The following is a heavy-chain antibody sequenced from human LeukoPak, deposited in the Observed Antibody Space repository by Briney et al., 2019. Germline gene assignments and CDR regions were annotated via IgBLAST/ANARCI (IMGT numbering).Heavy chain of an antibody. J-gene: IGHJ4*02. CDR3: AKDADYDFWSGYLYYFDY. D-gene: IGHD3-3*01. CDR1: GFTFSSYG. Sequence: PGGFLRLSCAASGFTFSSYGMHWVRQAPGKGLEWVAFIRYDGSNKYYADSVKGRFTISRDNSKNTLYLQMNSLRAEDTAVYYCAKDADYDFWSGYLYYFDYWGQGTLVTVSS. CDR2: IRYDGSNK. V-gene: IGHV3-30*02.